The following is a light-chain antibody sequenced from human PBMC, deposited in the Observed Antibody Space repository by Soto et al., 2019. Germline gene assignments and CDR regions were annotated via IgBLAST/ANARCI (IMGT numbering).Light chain of an antibody. CDR1: QSVSSY. V-gene: IGKV3-11*01. Sequence: EIVLTQSPATLSLSPGERATLSCRASQSVSSYLAWYQQKPGQAPRLLIYDASNRATGIPARFSGSGSGTHFTLTISSLEPEDFAVYYCQQYGSSPPYTFGQGTKLEIK. CDR2: DAS. J-gene: IGKJ2*01. CDR3: QQYGSSPPYT.